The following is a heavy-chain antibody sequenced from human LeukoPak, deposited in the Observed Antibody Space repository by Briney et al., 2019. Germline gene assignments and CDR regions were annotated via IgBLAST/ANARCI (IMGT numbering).Heavy chain of an antibody. J-gene: IGHJ3*02. Sequence: SETLSLTCTVSGGSISSSSYYWGWIRQPPRKGLEWIGSIYYSGSTYYNPSLKSRVTISVDTSKNQFSLKLSSVTAADTAVYYCASTWNDPTTNPPDAFDIWGQGTMVTVSS. D-gene: IGHD1-1*01. CDR2: IYYSGST. V-gene: IGHV4-39*01. CDR3: ASTWNDPTTNPPDAFDI. CDR1: GGSISSSSYY.